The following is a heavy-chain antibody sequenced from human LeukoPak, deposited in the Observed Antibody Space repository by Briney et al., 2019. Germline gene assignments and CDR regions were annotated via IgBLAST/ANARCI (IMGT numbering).Heavy chain of an antibody. CDR1: GFSFSTYN. V-gene: IGHV3-53*01. Sequence: GGSLRLTSAASGFSFSTYNMSWVRQAPGKGLEWVSVIYSDGSTYFADSVKGRFTISRHNSKNTLYLQMNSLRAEDTAVYYCASYGGNSDFDYWGQGTLVTVSS. CDR3: ASYGGNSDFDY. CDR2: IYSDGST. J-gene: IGHJ4*02. D-gene: IGHD4-23*01.